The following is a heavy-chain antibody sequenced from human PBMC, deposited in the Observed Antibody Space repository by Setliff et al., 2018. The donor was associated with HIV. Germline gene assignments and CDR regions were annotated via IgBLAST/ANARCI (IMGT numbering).Heavy chain of an antibody. D-gene: IGHD6-19*01. CDR1: GFTFSNFG. CDR2: IRYDGSNK. V-gene: IGHV3-30*02. Sequence: PGGSLRLSCAASGFTFSNFGMHWVRQAPGKGLEWVAFIRYDGSNKYYADSVKGRFAISRDNSKNTLYLQMDSLRAEDTALYYCTSDPPASGWTLAYWGQGALVTVSS. J-gene: IGHJ4*02. CDR3: TSDPPASGWTLAY.